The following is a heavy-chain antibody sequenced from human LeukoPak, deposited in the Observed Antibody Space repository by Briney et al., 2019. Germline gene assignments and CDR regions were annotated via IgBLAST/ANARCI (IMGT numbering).Heavy chain of an antibody. J-gene: IGHJ4*02. CDR2: ISYDGSNK. Sequence: GGSLRLSCAASGFTFSNYVMYWVRQAPGKGLEWVAVISYDGSNKYYADSVKGRFTISRDNSKNTLYLQMNSLRAEDTAVYYCARDVDYAFDYWGQGTLVMVSS. D-gene: IGHD4-17*01. CDR3: ARDVDYAFDY. CDR1: GFTFSNYV. V-gene: IGHV3-30-3*01.